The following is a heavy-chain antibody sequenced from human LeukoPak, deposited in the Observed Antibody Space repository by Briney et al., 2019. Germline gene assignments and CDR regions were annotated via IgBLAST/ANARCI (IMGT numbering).Heavy chain of an antibody. CDR3: ARAFEYQQTSYNWFDP. V-gene: IGHV1-69*13. CDR2: IIPIFGTA. CDR1: GGTFSSYA. J-gene: IGHJ5*02. D-gene: IGHD2-2*01. Sequence: AASVKVSCKASGGTFSSYAISWVRQAPGQGLEWMGGIIPIFGTANYAQKFQGRVTITADESTSTAYMELSSLRSEDTAVYYCARAFEYQQTSYNWFDPWGQGTLATVSS.